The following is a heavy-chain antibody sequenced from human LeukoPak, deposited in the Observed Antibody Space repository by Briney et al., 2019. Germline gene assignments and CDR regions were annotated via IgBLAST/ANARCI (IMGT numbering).Heavy chain of an antibody. CDR1: GGSISSYY. Sequence: PSETLSLTCTVSGGSISSYYWSWIRQPPGKGLEWIGYIYYSGSTNYNPSLKSRVTISVDTSKDQFSLKLSSVTAADTAVYYCARRAAAAASYSYYWYFDLWGRGTLVTVSS. V-gene: IGHV4-59*08. CDR3: ARRAAAAASYSYYWYFDL. J-gene: IGHJ2*01. CDR2: IYYSGST. D-gene: IGHD6-13*01.